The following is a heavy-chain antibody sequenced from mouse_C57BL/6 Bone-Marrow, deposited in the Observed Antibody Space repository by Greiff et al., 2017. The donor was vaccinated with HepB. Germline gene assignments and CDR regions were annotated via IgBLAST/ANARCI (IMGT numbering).Heavy chain of an antibody. V-gene: IGHV1-81*01. CDR2: IYPRSGNT. CDR1: GYTFTSSG. J-gene: IGHJ2*01. Sequence: QVQLQQSGAELARPGASVKLSCKASGYTFTSSGISWVKQRTGQGLEWIGEIYPRSGNTYYNEKFKGKATLTADKSSSTAYMELRSLTSEDSAVYFCARIGTYYSNYGYFDYWGQGTTLTVSS. CDR3: ARIGTYYSNYGYFDY. D-gene: IGHD2-5*01.